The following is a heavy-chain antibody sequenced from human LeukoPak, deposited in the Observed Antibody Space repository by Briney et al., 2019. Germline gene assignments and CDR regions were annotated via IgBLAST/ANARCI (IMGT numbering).Heavy chain of an antibody. J-gene: IGHJ6*03. CDR3: AKADGGQWPSSYYYYYMDV. Sequence: GGSLRLSCAASGFSFSNYGMNWVRQAPGKGLEWVSAIVSSGDTTYYADSVKGRFTISRDNSKNTLYLQMNSLRAEDTAVYYCAKADGGQWPSSYYYYYMDVWGKGTSVTVSS. CDR1: GFSFSNYG. D-gene: IGHD6-19*01. CDR2: IVSSGDTT. V-gene: IGHV3-23*01.